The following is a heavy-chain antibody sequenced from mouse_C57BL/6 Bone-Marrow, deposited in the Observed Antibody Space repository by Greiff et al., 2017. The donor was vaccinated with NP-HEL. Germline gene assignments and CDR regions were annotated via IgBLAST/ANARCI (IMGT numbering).Heavy chain of an antibody. CDR2: IYPRSGNT. CDR1: GYTFTSYG. CDR3: ARGPYYSFY. J-gene: IGHJ2*01. Sequence: VQGVESGAELARPGASVKLSCKASGYTFTSYGISWVKQRTGQGLEWIGEIYPRSGNTYYNEKFKGKATLTADKSSSTAYMELRSLTSEDAAVYFCARGPYYSFYWGQGTTLTVSS. V-gene: IGHV1-81*01. D-gene: IGHD2-12*01.